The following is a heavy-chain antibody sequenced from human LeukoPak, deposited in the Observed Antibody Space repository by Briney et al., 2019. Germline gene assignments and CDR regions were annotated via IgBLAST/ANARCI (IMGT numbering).Heavy chain of an antibody. Sequence: TGGSLRLSCAASGFTFSSHRMYWVRQAPGKGLVWVSRISSDGSSIAYTDSVRGRFTISGDNAKNTLYLQMNSLRVEDTAVYYCAREGAALDYWGQGTLVSVSS. D-gene: IGHD6-6*01. CDR1: GFTFSSHR. J-gene: IGHJ4*02. V-gene: IGHV3-74*01. CDR3: AREGAALDY. CDR2: ISSDGSSI.